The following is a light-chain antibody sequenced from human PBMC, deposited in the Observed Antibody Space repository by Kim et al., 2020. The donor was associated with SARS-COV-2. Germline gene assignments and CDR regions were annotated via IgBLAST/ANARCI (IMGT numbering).Light chain of an antibody. CDR1: QSVSSSY. CDR2: GAS. Sequence: PGERATLSCRASQSVSSSYLAWYQQKPGQAPRLLIYGASSRATGIPDRFSGSGSGTDFTLTISRLEPEDFAVYYCQQYGSSPPVTFGPGTKVDIK. J-gene: IGKJ3*01. V-gene: IGKV3-20*01. CDR3: QQYGSSPPVT.